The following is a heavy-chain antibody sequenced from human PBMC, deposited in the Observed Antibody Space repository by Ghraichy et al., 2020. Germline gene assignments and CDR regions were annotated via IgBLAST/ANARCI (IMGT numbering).Heavy chain of an antibody. V-gene: IGHV4-34*01. J-gene: IGHJ4*02. D-gene: IGHD6-13*01. Sequence: AGSLSLTCAVYGGSFTSYYWSWIRQPPGKGLEWIGEINHWGSTNYNPSLKSRVTLSVDRSKDQFSLKLSSVTAADTAVFYYARGRKSSQQLVPLPFDYWGQGTLLTVSS. CDR3: ARGRKSSQQLVPLPFDY. CDR2: INHWGST. CDR1: GGSFTSYY.